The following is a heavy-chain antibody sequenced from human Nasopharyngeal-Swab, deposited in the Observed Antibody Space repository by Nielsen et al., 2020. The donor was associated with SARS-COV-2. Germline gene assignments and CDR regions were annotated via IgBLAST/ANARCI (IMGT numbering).Heavy chain of an antibody. CDR3: VRHRESSGWCFQH. Sequence: GSLRLSCDVSSGSSGSGTWWSWVRQPPGKGLEWIGQIHHSGITNYNPSVKSRVIISLDESKSQFSLRLTSVTAADTAVYYCVRHRESSGWCFQHWGRGTLVTVSS. J-gene: IGHJ1*01. V-gene: IGHV4-4*02. D-gene: IGHD6-19*01. CDR2: IHHSGIT. CDR1: SGSSGSGTW.